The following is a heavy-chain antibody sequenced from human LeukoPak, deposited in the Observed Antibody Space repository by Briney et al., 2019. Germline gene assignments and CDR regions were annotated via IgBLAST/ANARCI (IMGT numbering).Heavy chain of an antibody. V-gene: IGHV1-18*04. D-gene: IGHD1-26*01. J-gene: IGHJ6*03. CDR1: GYTFTGYY. Sequence: ASAKVSCKASGYTFTGYYMHWVRQAPGQGLEWMGWISAYNGNTNYAQKLQGRVTMTTDTSTSTAYMELRSLRSDDTAVYYCARDLWGIVGATTFMDVWGKGTTVTVSS. CDR3: ARDLWGIVGATTFMDV. CDR2: ISAYNGNT.